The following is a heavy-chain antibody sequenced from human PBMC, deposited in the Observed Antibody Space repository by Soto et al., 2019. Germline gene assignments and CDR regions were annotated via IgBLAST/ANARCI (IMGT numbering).Heavy chain of an antibody. D-gene: IGHD2-21*01. CDR2: ISYDGSNK. CDR3: AKDLRHIEFDP. V-gene: IGHV3-30*18. Sequence: PGGSLRLSCAASGFTFSSYGMHWVRQAPGKGLEWVAVISYDGSNKYYADSVKGRFTISRDNSKNTLYLQMNSLRAEDTAVYYCAKDLRHIEFDPWGQGTLVTVSS. CDR1: GFTFSSYG. J-gene: IGHJ5*02.